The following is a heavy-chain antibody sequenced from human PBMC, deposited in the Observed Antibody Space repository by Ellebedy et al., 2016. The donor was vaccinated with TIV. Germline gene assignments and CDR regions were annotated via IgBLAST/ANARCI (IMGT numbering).Heavy chain of an antibody. D-gene: IGHD3-22*01. CDR3: ARGRVPRYSTSSGNDFDY. CDR2: ININTGNP. Sequence: AASVKVSCKASGYTFSSYAVNWVRQAPGQGLEWMGWININTGNPTYAQGFTGRFVFSLDTSVSTAYLQISSLKAEDTAVYYCARGRVPRYSTSSGNDFDYWGQGTLVTVSS. CDR1: GYTFSSYA. V-gene: IGHV7-4-1*02. J-gene: IGHJ4*02.